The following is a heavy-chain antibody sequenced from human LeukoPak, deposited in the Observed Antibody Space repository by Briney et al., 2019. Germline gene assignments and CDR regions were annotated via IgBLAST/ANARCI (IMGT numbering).Heavy chain of an antibody. J-gene: IGHJ5*02. CDR1: GGSISSYY. Sequence: SETLSLTCTVSGGSISSYYWSWIRQPPGKGLEWIGYIYYSGSTSYNPSLKSRVTISVDTSKNQFSLKLSSVTAADTAVYYCARAGADRSSYNWFDPWGQGTLVTVSS. CDR3: ARAGADRSSYNWFDP. D-gene: IGHD3-10*01. V-gene: IGHV4-59*01. CDR2: IYYSGST.